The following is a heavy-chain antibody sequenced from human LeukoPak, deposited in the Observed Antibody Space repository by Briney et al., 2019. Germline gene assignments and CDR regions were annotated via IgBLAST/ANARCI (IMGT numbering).Heavy chain of an antibody. CDR2: IRSKAYGGTT. CDR3: TRDEDDSSGYYPGDY. D-gene: IGHD3-22*01. Sequence: GGSLRLSCTASGFTFGDYAMSWGRQAPGKGLEWVGFIRSKAYGGTTEYAASVKGRFTISRDDSKSIAYLQMNSLKTEDTAVYYCTRDEDDSSGYYPGDYWGQGTLVTVSS. V-gene: IGHV3-49*04. CDR1: GFTFGDYA. J-gene: IGHJ4*02.